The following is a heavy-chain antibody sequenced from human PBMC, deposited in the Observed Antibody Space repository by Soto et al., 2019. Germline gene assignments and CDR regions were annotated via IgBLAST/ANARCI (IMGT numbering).Heavy chain of an antibody. V-gene: IGHV3-74*01. J-gene: IGHJ4*02. CDR3: AYFNSGRPT. Sequence: GGSLRLSCAASGITQNYYWVHWVRQAPGKGLVWVSRINSDETSTSYADSVKGRFTISRDSAKNTVYLEMNSLRAEDTAVYYCAYFNSGRPTWGQGTLVTVAS. CDR1: GITQNYYW. D-gene: IGHD6-19*01. CDR2: INSDETST.